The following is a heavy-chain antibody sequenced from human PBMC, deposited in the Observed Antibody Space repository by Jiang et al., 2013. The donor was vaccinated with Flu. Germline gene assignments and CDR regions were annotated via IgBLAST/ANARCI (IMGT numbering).Heavy chain of an antibody. V-gene: IGHV4-39*01. J-gene: IGHJ4*02. CDR3: ARRRVRIQLWDYFDY. Sequence: LLKPSETLSLTRTVSGGSISSSSYYWGWIRQPPGKGLEWIGSIYYSGSTYYNPSLKSRVTISVDTSKNQFSLKLSSVTAADTAVYYCARRRVRIQLWDYFDYWGQGTLVTVSS. D-gene: IGHD5-18*01. CDR2: IYYSGST. CDR1: GGSISSSSYY.